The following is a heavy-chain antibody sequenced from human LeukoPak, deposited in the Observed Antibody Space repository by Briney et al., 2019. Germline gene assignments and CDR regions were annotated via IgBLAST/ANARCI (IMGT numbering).Heavy chain of an antibody. Sequence: PGGSLRLSCAASGFTFSSYSMKWVRQAPGEGLEWVSSISSSSSYIYYADSVKGRFTISRDNAKNSLYLQMNSLRAEDTAVYYCARDGIYDSSGYYFWGQGTLVTVSS. CDR2: ISSSSSYI. V-gene: IGHV3-21*01. J-gene: IGHJ4*02. CDR1: GFTFSSYS. D-gene: IGHD3-22*01. CDR3: ARDGIYDSSGYYF.